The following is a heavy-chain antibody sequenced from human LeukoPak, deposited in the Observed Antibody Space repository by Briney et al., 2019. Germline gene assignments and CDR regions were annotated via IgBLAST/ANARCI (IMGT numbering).Heavy chain of an antibody. CDR2: IYTSGST. CDR1: GGSISSGGYY. D-gene: IGHD1-26*01. Sequence: PSETLSLTCTVSGGSISSGGYYWSWIRQPPGKGLEWIGYIYTSGSTNYNPSLKSRVTISVDTSKNQFSLKLSSVTAADTAVYYCARRRSGSYYFDYWGQGTLVTVSS. V-gene: IGHV4-61*08. CDR3: ARRRSGSYYFDY. J-gene: IGHJ4*02.